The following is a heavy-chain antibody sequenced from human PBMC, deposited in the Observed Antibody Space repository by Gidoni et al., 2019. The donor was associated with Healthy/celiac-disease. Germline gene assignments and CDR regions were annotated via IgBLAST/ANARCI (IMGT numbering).Heavy chain of an antibody. J-gene: IGHJ6*02. D-gene: IGHD6-19*01. CDR3: ARSSIAVAGKNPYYYYGMDV. V-gene: IGHV1-69*04. CDR2: IIPILGIA. Sequence: QVQLVQSGAEVKKPGSSVKVSCQASGGTFSAYALSWLRQAPGQGLEWMGRIIPILGIANYAQKFQGRVTITADKSTSTAYMELSSLRSEDTAVYYCARSSIAVAGKNPYYYYGMDVWGQGTTVTVSS. CDR1: GGTFSAYA.